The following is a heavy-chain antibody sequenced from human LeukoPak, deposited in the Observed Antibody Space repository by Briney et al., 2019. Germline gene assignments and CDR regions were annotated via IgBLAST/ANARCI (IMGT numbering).Heavy chain of an antibody. D-gene: IGHD3-3*01. J-gene: IGHJ2*01. CDR2: IYHSGST. CDR1: GYSISSGYY. CDR3: ARGGVFWSGYYKLVWYFDL. Sequence: KPAETLSLTCTVSGYSISSGYYWGWIRQPPGKGLEWIGSIYHSGSTYYNPSLKSRVTISVDTSKNQFSLKLSSVTAADTAVYYCARGGVFWSGYYKLVWYFDLWGRGTLVTVSS. V-gene: IGHV4-38-2*02.